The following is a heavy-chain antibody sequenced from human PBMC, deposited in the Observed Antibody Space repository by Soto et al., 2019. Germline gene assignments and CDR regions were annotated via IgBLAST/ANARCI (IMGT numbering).Heavy chain of an antibody. D-gene: IGHD6-6*01. V-gene: IGHV6-1*01. CDR3: AREGGDSSCWYFDY. CDR2: TYYRSKWNN. J-gene: IGHJ4*02. CDR1: GDSVSSNSAA. Sequence: SQTLSLTCAISGDSVSSNSAAWNWVSQSPSRALDWLGRTYYRSKWNNDYEVSVKRRITINPDTSKNQFSLQLSSVAPEDRAVYDCAREGGDSSCWYFDYWGQGTLVTVSS.